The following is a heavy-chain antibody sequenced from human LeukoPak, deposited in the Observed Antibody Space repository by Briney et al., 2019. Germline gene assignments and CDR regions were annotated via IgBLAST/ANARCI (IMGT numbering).Heavy chain of an antibody. CDR3: VRGAYYAAY. D-gene: IGHD3-22*01. V-gene: IGHV3-7*03. CDR1: AFSISSYW. CDR2: IKQNGSEI. J-gene: IGHJ4*02. Sequence: GGSLRLSCVASAFSISSYWMSWVRQTPGKGLEWVANIKQNGSEIYYVDSVQGRFTISRDNVKNALYLQMNSLRVEDTGIYYCVRGAYYAAYWGQGTLVTVSS.